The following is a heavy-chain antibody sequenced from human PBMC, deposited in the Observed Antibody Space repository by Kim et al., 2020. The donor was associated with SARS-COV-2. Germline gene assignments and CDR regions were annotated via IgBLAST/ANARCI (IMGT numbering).Heavy chain of an antibody. J-gene: IGHJ4*02. CDR3: ARGCSSTSCALGY. D-gene: IGHD2-2*01. Sequence: GGSLRLSCAASGFTVSSNYMSWVRQAPGKGLEWVSVIYSGGSTYYADSVKGRFTISRHNSKNTLYLQMNSLRAEDTAVYYCARGCSSTSCALGYWGQGTLVTVSS. CDR1: GFTVSSNY. CDR2: IYSGGST. V-gene: IGHV3-53*04.